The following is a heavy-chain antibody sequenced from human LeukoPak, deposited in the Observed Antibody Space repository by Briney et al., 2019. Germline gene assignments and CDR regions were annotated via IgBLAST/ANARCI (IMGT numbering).Heavy chain of an antibody. D-gene: IGHD3-16*02. Sequence: GGSLRLSCAASGFTFSSYAMHWVRQAPGKGLEWVAVISYVGINKYYADSVKGRFTISRDNSKNTLYLQMNSLRAEDTAVYYCAKDRGMITFGGVIVIPAGSIDYWGQGTLVTVSS. CDR3: AKDRGMITFGGVIVIPAGSIDY. CDR2: ISYVGINK. CDR1: GFTFSSYA. J-gene: IGHJ4*02. V-gene: IGHV3-30*04.